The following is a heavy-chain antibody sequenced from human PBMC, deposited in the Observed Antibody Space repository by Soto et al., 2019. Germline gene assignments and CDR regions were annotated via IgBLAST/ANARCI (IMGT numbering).Heavy chain of an antibody. CDR1: GGSFSGHY. CDR3: SRYGSGRRSYYFYGMDV. CDR2: INDSGST. V-gene: IGHV4-34*01. Sequence: QVQLQQWGAGLLKPSETLSLTCAVYGGSFSGHYWSWIRQPPGKGLEWIGEINDSGSTNYNPSLKSRVTILVDTSKNQFSLKLSSGTAADTALYYCSRYGSGRRSYYFYGMDVWGQGTTVTVSS. J-gene: IGHJ6*02. D-gene: IGHD3-10*01.